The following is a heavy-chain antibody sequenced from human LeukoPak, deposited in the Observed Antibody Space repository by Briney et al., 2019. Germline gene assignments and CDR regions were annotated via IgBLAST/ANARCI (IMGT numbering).Heavy chain of an antibody. D-gene: IGHD6-13*01. Sequence: GRSLRLSCAASGFTFSSYGMHWVRQAPGKGLEWVAVTSYDGSNKYYADSVKGRFTISRDNSKNTLYLQMNSLRAEDTAVYYCAKASLPYSSSWSGAEYFQHWGQGTLVTVSS. CDR1: GFTFSSYG. V-gene: IGHV3-30*18. CDR2: TSYDGSNK. CDR3: AKASLPYSSSWSGAEYFQH. J-gene: IGHJ1*01.